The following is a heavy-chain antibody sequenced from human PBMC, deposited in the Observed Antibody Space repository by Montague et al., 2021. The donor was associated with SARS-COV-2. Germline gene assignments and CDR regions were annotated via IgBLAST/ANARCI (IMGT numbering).Heavy chain of an antibody. D-gene: IGHD3-10*01. CDR1: GASVSTGHCY. J-gene: IGHJ6*02. CDR2: VYPSGNT. V-gene: IGHV4-61*02. Sequence: TLSLTCTVSGASVSTGHCYWSWIRQPAGKGLEWIGRVYPSGNTNYNPSLKSRVSISVDTSKNQISLKLSSVTAADTAVYYCARVRGAALYFGEVGYYGMVVWGQGTTVTVSS. CDR3: ARVRGAALYFGEVGYYGMVV.